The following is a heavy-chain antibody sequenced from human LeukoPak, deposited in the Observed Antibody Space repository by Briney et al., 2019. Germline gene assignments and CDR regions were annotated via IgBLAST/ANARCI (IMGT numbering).Heavy chain of an antibody. CDR1: GFTFSSYS. D-gene: IGHD2-15*01. CDR3: ARVYCSGGSCYPGAFGI. CDR2: ISSSISYI. J-gene: IGHJ3*02. V-gene: IGHV3-21*01. Sequence: GGSLRLSCAASGFTFSSYSMNWGRQAPGKGLEWVSSISSSISYIYYADSVKGRFTISRDNAKNSLYLQMNSLRAEDTAVYYCARVYCSGGSCYPGAFGIWGQGTMVTVSS.